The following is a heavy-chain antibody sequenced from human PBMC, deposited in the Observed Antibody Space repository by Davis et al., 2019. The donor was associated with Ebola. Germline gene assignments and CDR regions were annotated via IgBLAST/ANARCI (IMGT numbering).Heavy chain of an antibody. CDR1: GGSFSGYY. J-gene: IGHJ6*03. CDR2: INHSGIT. V-gene: IGHV4-34*01. D-gene: IGHD1-26*01. Sequence: PSETLSLTCAVYGGSFSGYYWSWIRQPPGKGLEWIGEINHSGITNYNPSLKSRVTISVDTSKNQFSLKLSSVTAADTAVYYCARGGGATDYYYYMDVWGKGTTVTVSS. CDR3: ARGGGATDYYYYMDV.